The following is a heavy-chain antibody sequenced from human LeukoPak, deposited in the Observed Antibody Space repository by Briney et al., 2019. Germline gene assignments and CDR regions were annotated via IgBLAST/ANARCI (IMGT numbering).Heavy chain of an antibody. J-gene: IGHJ6*02. CDR3: GKSMDV. V-gene: IGHV3-7*01. CDR1: RFTFSSYW. CDR2: IKQDGSEK. Sequence: GGSLRLSCAASRFTFSSYWMHWVRQAPGKGLEWVANIKQDGSEKYYVDSVKGRFTISRDNAKNSLYLQMNSLRVEDTAVYYCGKSMDVWGQGTTVTVS.